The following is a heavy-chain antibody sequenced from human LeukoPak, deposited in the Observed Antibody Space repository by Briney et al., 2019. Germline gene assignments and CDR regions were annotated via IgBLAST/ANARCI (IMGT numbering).Heavy chain of an antibody. V-gene: IGHV4-59*12. CDR2: IYYSGST. CDR3: ARVLPLRIVGATRRDAFDI. D-gene: IGHD1-26*01. CDR1: GGSISTYY. Sequence: SETLSLTCTVSGGSISTYYWSWIRQPPGKGLEWIGSIYYSGSTYYNPSLKSRVTISVDTSKNQFSLKLSSVTAADTAVYYCARVLPLRIVGATRRDAFDIWGQGTMVTVSS. J-gene: IGHJ3*02.